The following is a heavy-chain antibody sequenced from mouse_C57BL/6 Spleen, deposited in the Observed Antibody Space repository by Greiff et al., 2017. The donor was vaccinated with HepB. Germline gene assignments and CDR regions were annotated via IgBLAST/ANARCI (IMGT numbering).Heavy chain of an antibody. V-gene: IGHV1-81*01. J-gene: IGHJ2*01. CDR2: IYPRSGNT. CDR3: ARRGDGSSQGDY. D-gene: IGHD1-1*01. Sequence: VQRVESGAELARPGASVKLSCKASGYTFTSYGISWVKQRTGQGLEWIGEIYPRSGNTYYNEKFKGKATLTADKSSSTAYMELRSLTSEDSAVYFCARRGDGSSQGDYWGQGTTLTVSS. CDR1: GYTFTSYG.